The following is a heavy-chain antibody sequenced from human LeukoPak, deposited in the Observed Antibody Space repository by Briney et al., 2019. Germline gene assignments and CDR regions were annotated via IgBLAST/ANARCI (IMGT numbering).Heavy chain of an antibody. Sequence: GGSLRLSCAASGFTFSSYAMSWVRQAPGKGLEWVSAISGSGGSTYYADSVKGRFTISRDNSKNTLYLQMNSLRAEDTAVYYCEKGTANYYYYYMDVWGKGTTVTVSS. CDR3: EKGTANYYYYYMDV. V-gene: IGHV3-23*01. D-gene: IGHD1/OR15-1a*01. J-gene: IGHJ6*03. CDR1: GFTFSSYA. CDR2: ISGSGGST.